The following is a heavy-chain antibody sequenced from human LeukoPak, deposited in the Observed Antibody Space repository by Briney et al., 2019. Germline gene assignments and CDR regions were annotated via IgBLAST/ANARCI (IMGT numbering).Heavy chain of an antibody. J-gene: IGHJ1*01. Sequence: PSETLSLTCTVSGGSISSYYWSWIRQPPGKGLEWIGYIYYSGSTNYKSSLKSRVTISVDTSKNQFSLKLSSVTAADTAVYYCARAGIGHGEYFQYWGQGTLVTVSS. CDR3: ARAGIGHGEYFQY. CDR1: GGSISSYY. V-gene: IGHV4-59*01. D-gene: IGHD1-1*01. CDR2: IYYSGST.